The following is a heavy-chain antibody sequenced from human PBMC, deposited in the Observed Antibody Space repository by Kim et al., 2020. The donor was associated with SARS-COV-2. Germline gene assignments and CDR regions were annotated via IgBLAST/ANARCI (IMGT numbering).Heavy chain of an antibody. V-gene: IGHV1-2*06. CDR1: GYTFSGYY. D-gene: IGHD6-19*01. Sequence: ASVKVSCKASGYTFSGYYIHWVRQAPGQGLEWMGRINPDSGCANYAQRFQDRISMTRDTSIATAYMELSRLRSDDAAVFYCARESVVGRPFDYWGQGTLVTVSA. CDR3: ARESVVGRPFDY. CDR2: INPDSGCA. J-gene: IGHJ4*02.